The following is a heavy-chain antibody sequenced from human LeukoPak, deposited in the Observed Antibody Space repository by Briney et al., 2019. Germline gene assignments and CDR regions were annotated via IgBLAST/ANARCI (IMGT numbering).Heavy chain of an antibody. Sequence: SETLSLTCTVTGGSISSSSYYLRWIRQPPGKALEWIGSIFYSGSTYYNPSLKSRVTISVDTSKNQFSLKLSSVTAADTAAYYCARQLGYCSSTSCYADKVDYWGQGTLVTVSS. CDR2: IFYSGST. V-gene: IGHV4-39*01. D-gene: IGHD2-2*01. CDR1: GGSISSSSYY. CDR3: ARQLGYCSSTSCYADKVDY. J-gene: IGHJ4*02.